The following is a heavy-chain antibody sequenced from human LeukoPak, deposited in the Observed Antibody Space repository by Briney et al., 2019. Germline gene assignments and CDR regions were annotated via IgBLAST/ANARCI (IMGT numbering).Heavy chain of an antibody. D-gene: IGHD3-10*01. CDR1: GFTFSSYA. J-gene: IGHJ2*01. V-gene: IGHV3-23*01. CDR2: ISGSGGST. CDR3: ARHITMVRGVIKRPDWFFDL. Sequence: GGSLRLSCAVSGFTFSSYAMSWVRQAPGKGLEWVSGISGSGGSTYYADSVKGRFTISRDNSKNTLYLQMNSLRAEDTAVYYCARHITMVRGVIKRPDWFFDLWGRGTLVTVSS.